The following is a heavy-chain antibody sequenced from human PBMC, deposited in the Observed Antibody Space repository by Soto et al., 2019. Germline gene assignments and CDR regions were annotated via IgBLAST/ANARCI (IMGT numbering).Heavy chain of an antibody. V-gene: IGHV5-51*01. CDR3: AKNREQWAPNDAFDI. J-gene: IGHJ3*02. CDR2: IYPGDSDT. D-gene: IGHD6-19*01. Sequence: GESLKISCKGSGYSFTSYWIGWVRQMPGKGLEWMGIIYPGDSDTRYSPSFQGQVTISADKSISTAYLQWSSLKASDTAMYYCAKNREQWAPNDAFDIWGQGTMVTVSS. CDR1: GYSFTSYW.